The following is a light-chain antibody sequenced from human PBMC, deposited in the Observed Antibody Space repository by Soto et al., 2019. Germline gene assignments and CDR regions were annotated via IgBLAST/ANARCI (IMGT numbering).Light chain of an antibody. CDR2: GAS. J-gene: IGKJ4*01. V-gene: IGKV3-15*01. CDR1: QSVGSN. Sequence: EIVMTQSPATLSVSPGERATFSCRASQSVGSNVARYQQKPGQAPRLLIFGASTRATGIPGRFSGSGSGTEFTLTISSLQSEDFAIYYCQHYNSWPLTFGGGTKVDIK. CDR3: QHYNSWPLT.